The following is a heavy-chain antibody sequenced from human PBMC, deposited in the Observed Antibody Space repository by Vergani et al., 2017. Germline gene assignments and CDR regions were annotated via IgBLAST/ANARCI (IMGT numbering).Heavy chain of an antibody. CDR3: ARGTTVTTGYFDL. Sequence: QVQLVQSGAEVKKPGSSVKVSCKASGYTFTSYGISWVRQAPGQGLEWMGWISAYNGNTNYAQKLQGRVTMTRDTSTSTVYMELSSLRSEDTAGYYCARGTTVTTGYFDLWGRGTLVTVSS. CDR2: ISAYNGNT. J-gene: IGHJ2*01. CDR1: GYTFTSYG. D-gene: IGHD4-17*01. V-gene: IGHV1-18*01.